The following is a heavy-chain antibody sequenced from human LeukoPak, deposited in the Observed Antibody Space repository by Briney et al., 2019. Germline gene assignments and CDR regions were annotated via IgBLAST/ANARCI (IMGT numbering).Heavy chain of an antibody. D-gene: IGHD2-2*01. J-gene: IGHJ6*03. V-gene: IGHV4-4*07. Sequence: SETLSLTCTASGGSISTYYWSWIRQPAGKGLEWIGRIYTSGSTNYNPSLKSRVTMSVDTSKNQFSLKLSSVTAADTAVYYCARDSHIIVVVPAASKLDYYYYMDVWGKGTTVTISS. CDR3: ARDSHIIVVVPAASKLDYYYYMDV. CDR1: GGSISTYY. CDR2: IYTSGST.